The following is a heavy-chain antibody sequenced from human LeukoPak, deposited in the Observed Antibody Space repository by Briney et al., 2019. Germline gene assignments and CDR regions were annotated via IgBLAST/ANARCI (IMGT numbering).Heavy chain of an antibody. CDR2: IYSGGST. D-gene: IGHD6-13*01. Sequence: PGGSLRLSCAASGFTVSSDYMSWVRQAPGKGLEWVSVIYSGGSTYYADSVKGRFTISRDNSKNTLYLQMNSLRAEDTAVYYCARGPLAGTFDYWGQGTLVTVSS. V-gene: IGHV3-53*01. CDR1: GFTVSSDY. J-gene: IGHJ4*02. CDR3: ARGPLAGTFDY.